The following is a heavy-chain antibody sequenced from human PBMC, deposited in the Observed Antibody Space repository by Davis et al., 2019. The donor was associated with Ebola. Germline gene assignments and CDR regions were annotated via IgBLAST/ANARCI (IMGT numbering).Heavy chain of an antibody. V-gene: IGHV4-61*08. CDR2: IYYSGST. CDR3: ARGQSAAAGTAFDY. Sequence: GSLRLSCTASGGPISSGGYYWSWIRQPPGKGLEWIGYIYYSGSTNYNPSLKSRVTISVDTSKNQFSLKLSSVTAADTAVYYCARGQSAAAGTAFDYWGQGTLVTVSS. J-gene: IGHJ4*02. D-gene: IGHD6-13*01. CDR1: GGPISSGGYY.